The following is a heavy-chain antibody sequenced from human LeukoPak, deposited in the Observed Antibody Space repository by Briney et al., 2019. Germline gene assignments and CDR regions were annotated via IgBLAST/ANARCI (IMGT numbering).Heavy chain of an antibody. CDR2: ISSSSGYI. J-gene: IGHJ3*02. CDR3: ARDLVHAAYCGGDCIGAFDI. Sequence: GGYLRLYCAASGFTFSSYSMNWDRQAPGQGLEGVSSISSSSGYIYYAVSVKGRFTISRDNAKTSLYLKMNSLRDEDTAVYECARDLVHAAYCGGDCIGAFDIWGQGTMVTVSS. V-gene: IGHV3-21*01. D-gene: IGHD2-21*02. CDR1: GFTFSSYS.